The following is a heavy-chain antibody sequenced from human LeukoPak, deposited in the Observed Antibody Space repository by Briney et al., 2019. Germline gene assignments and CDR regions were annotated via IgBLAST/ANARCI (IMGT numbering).Heavy chain of an antibody. J-gene: IGHJ3*02. CDR3: ARGMGSWDAYDI. V-gene: IGHV3-72*01. Sequence: GGSLRLSCAASGFTFSDHYMDWVRQAPGKGLEWVGRSRDKANSYTREHAASVEGRFTISRDDSKKSLYLQMNSLRTEDTAVYYCARGMGSWDAYDIWGQGTMVTVSS. CDR1: GFTFSDHY. D-gene: IGHD1-26*01. CDR2: SRDKANSYTR.